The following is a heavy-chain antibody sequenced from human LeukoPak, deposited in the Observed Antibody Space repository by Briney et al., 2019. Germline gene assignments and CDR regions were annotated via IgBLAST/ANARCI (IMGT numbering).Heavy chain of an antibody. J-gene: IGHJ3*01. D-gene: IGHD5-24*01. CDR1: GDSVSSNSSA. Sequence: SQTLSLTCAISGDSVSSNSSACNWIRQSPSRGLEWLGRTYYRSKWYNDYAVSVKSRITINPDTSKNQFSLQLNSVAPEDTAVYYCARGGQGDGYSADEAFDFWGQGTMVTVSS. CDR3: ARGGQGDGYSADEAFDF. V-gene: IGHV6-1*01. CDR2: TYYRSKWYN.